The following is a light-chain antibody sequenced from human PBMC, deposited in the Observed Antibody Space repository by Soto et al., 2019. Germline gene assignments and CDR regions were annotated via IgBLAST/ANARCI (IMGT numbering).Light chain of an antibody. Sequence: QAVVTQEPSFSVSPGGTVTLTCGLSSGSVSTTYYPSWYQQTPGQAPRTLIYSTNIRSSGVPDRFSGSILGNKAALTITGAQADDESDYYCVLYMGSGISVFGGGTQLTVL. CDR1: SGSVSTTYY. CDR2: STN. J-gene: IGLJ3*02. CDR3: VLYMGSGISV. V-gene: IGLV8-61*01.